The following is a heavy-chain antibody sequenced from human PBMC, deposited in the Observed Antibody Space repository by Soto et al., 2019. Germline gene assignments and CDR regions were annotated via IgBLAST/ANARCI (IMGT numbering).Heavy chain of an antibody. J-gene: IGHJ6*02. CDR2: ISYDGSNK. Sequence: QVPLVESGGGVVQPGRSLRLSCAASGFTFSSYGMHWVRQAPGKGLEWVSVISYDGSNKYYADSVKGRFTISRDNSKNTLYLQMNSLRAEDTAVYYCAKMNRPTYYYYGMDVWGQGTTVTVSS. V-gene: IGHV3-30*18. CDR1: GFTFSSYG. CDR3: AKMNRPTYYYYGMDV.